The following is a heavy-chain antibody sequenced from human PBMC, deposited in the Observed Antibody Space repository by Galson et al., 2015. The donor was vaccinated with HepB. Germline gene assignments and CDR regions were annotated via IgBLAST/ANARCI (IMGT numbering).Heavy chain of an antibody. CDR1: GYTFTGYY. CDR3: ARGAVAASPWWFDP. Sequence: SVKVSCKASGYTFTGYYMHWVRQAPGQGLEWMGRINPNSGGTNYAQKFQGRVTMTRDTSISTAYMELSRLRSDDTAVYYCARGAVAASPWWFDPWGQGTLVTVSS. CDR2: INPNSGGT. V-gene: IGHV1-2*06. D-gene: IGHD2-15*01. J-gene: IGHJ5*02.